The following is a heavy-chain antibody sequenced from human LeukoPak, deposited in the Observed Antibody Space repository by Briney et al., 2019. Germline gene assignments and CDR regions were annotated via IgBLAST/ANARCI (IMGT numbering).Heavy chain of an antibody. Sequence: HPGGSLRLSCAASGFTFSSYEMNWVRQAPGKGLEWVSYISSGGSTIYYADSVKGRFTISRDNAKNSLYLQMNSLRAEDTAVYYCARQRFCTMIVVVIGEFDYWGQGTLVTVSS. D-gene: IGHD3-22*01. CDR2: ISSGGSTI. J-gene: IGHJ4*02. V-gene: IGHV3-48*03. CDR1: GFTFSSYE. CDR3: ARQRFCTMIVVVIGEFDY.